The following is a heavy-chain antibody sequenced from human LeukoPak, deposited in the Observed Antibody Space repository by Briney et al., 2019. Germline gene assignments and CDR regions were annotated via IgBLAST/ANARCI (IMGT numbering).Heavy chain of an antibody. CDR2: INHSGST. CDR3: ARHARYYDILGY. CDR1: GGSFSGYY. V-gene: IGHV4-34*01. Sequence: SETLSLTCAVYGGSFSGYYWSWIRQPPGKGLEWIGEINHSGSTNYNPSLKSRVTISVDTSKNQFSLKLSSVTAADTAVYYCARHARYYDILGYWGQGTLVTVSS. D-gene: IGHD3-9*01. J-gene: IGHJ4*02.